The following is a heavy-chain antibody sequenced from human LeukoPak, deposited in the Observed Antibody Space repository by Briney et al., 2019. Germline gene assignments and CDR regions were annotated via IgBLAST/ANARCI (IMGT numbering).Heavy chain of an antibody. CDR3: ARGAYSGYPLGFYYDS. V-gene: IGHV3-30*04. D-gene: IGHD6-25*01. J-gene: IGHJ4*02. CDR2: ISSDGRNK. CDR1: GFNFSHYP. Sequence: GGSLRLSCATSGFNFSHYPMHWVRQAPGKGLEWVVVISSDGRNKYYADSVKGRLTVSRDNSKNTLYLQMNSLRPEDTSVFFCARGAYSGYPLGFYYDSWGQGILVTVSS.